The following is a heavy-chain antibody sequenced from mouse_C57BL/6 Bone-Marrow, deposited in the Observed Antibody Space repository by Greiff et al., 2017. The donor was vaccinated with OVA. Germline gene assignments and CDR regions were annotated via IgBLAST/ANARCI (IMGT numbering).Heavy chain of an antibody. D-gene: IGHD2-5*01. CDR2: FYPGSGST. J-gene: IGHJ3*01. V-gene: IGHV1-62-2*01. CDR1: GYTFTEYT. Sequence: QVQLQQSGAELVKPGASVKLSCKASGYTFTEYTIHWVKQRPGQGLEWIGWFYPGSGSTKYNEKFKDKATLTADKSSSTVYMELSKLTSEGSAVYFCARHSAYYSNYEFAYWGQGTLVTVSA. CDR3: ARHSAYYSNYEFAY.